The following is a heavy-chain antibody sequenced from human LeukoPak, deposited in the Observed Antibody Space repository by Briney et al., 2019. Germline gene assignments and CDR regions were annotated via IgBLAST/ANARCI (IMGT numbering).Heavy chain of an antibody. CDR2: IYYDGNTQ. J-gene: IGHJ4*02. CDR1: GFTFSSNG. Sequence: PGGSLRLSCAAPGFTFSSNGMHWVRQAPGKGLEWVAVIYYDGNTQYYADSVKGRFTISRDNFKNTLFLQMNSLRADDTAVYYCARWGAGRTSDYWGQGTLVTVSS. V-gene: IGHV3-33*01. CDR3: ARWGAGRTSDY. D-gene: IGHD1-26*01.